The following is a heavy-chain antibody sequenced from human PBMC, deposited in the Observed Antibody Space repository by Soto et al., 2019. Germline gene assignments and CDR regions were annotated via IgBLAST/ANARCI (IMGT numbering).Heavy chain of an antibody. CDR3: ATLKRADY. CDR1: GYTFTSYG. Sequence: GASVKVSCKASGYTFTSYGISWVRQAPGQGLEWMGWIDADNGNTNYAQKFQGRVTMTKDTSTDTAYMELSSLRSEDTAVYYCATLKRADYWGQGTLVTVSS. J-gene: IGHJ4*02. V-gene: IGHV1-18*01. CDR2: IDADNGNT.